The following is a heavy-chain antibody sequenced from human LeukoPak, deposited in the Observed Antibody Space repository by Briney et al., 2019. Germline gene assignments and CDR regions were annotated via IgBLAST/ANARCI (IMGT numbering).Heavy chain of an antibody. D-gene: IGHD3-22*01. CDR3: ARTQPTYDSKGQIFDY. Sequence: GGSLRLSCAASGXTFSSYDVNWVRQAPGKGLEWVSYISTISSTKYYADSVKGRFTISRDNAKNSLHLQMNSLRDEDTAVYYCARTQPTYDSKGQIFDYWGQGTLVTVSS. CDR2: ISTISSTK. V-gene: IGHV3-48*02. CDR1: GXTFSSYD. J-gene: IGHJ4*02.